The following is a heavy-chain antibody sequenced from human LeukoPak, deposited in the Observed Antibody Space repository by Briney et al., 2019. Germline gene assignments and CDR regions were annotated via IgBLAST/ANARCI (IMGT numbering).Heavy chain of an antibody. CDR2: ITGSSSSK. D-gene: IGHD6-19*01. Sequence: GGSLRLSCAASGFTFGDYDMNWIRQAPGTGLERVSYITGSSSSKYYADSVKGRFTISRDNAKNSLYLQMNSLRAEDTAVYYCARPTTSGWYPHWGQGTMVTVSS. CDR3: ARPTTSGWYPH. CDR1: GFTFGDYD. V-gene: IGHV3-48*01. J-gene: IGHJ3*01.